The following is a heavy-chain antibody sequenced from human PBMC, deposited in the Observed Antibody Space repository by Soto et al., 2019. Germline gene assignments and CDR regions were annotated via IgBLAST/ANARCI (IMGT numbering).Heavy chain of an antibody. D-gene: IGHD6-13*01. CDR2: IYPADSDI. CDR1: GYIFTNYW. CDR3: ARQGGSSWSHNCFDP. V-gene: IGHV5-51*01. J-gene: IGHJ5*02. Sequence: PGESLKISCTGSGYIFTNYWIGWVRQMPGKGLEWMGTIYPADSDITYSPSFQGQVTISADKSISTAYLQWNSLKASDTAMYYCARQGGSSWSHNCFDPWGQGTLVTVSS.